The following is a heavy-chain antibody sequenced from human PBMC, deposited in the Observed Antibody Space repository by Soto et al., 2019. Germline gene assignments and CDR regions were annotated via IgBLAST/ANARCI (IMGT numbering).Heavy chain of an antibody. D-gene: IGHD4-4*01. J-gene: IGHJ5*02. CDR2: VYFRGST. CDR3: ARRYSNYEVNWFDP. Sequence: PSETLSLTCTVSGASISSGGYYWSWIRQHPGKGLEWIGSVYFRGSTHLNPSLKTRGTISVDTSKNQFSLKLSSATAADTAVYYCARRYSNYEVNWFDPWGQGSLVTVS. CDR1: GASISSGGYY. V-gene: IGHV4-31*03.